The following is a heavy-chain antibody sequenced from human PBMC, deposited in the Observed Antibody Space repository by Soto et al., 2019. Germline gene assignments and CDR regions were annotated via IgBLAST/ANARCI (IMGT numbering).Heavy chain of an antibody. Sequence: QVQLVQSGAEVKKPGASVKVSCKASGYTFTGYYMHWVRQAPGQGLEWMGWINPNSGGTNYAQKFQGGVTMTRDTSASPAYLERSRLRSDDTAVYYCARGPFRLGSSSWFDPWGQGTLVTVSS. D-gene: IGHD2-2*03. J-gene: IGHJ5*02. CDR1: GYTFTGYY. V-gene: IGHV1-2*02. CDR3: ARGPFRLGSSSWFDP. CDR2: INPNSGGT.